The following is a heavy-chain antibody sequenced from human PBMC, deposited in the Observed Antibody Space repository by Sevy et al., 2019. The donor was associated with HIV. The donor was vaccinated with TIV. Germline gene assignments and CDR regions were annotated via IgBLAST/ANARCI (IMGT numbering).Heavy chain of an antibody. CDR3: ARSGYYYDSSGYS. CDR2: ISTGSHYI. D-gene: IGHD3-22*01. V-gene: IGHV3-21*01. J-gene: IGHJ4*02. Sequence: GGSLRLSCAASGFSFSNFYMNWVRQAPGKGLEWVSSISTGSHYIYYADSVKGRFTISSDNAKNSLFLQMNSLRAEDTAVYYCARSGYYYDSSGYSWGQGTLVTVSS. CDR1: GFSFSNFY.